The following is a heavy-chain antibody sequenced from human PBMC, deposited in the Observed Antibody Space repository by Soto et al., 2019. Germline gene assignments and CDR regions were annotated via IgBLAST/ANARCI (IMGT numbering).Heavy chain of an antibody. D-gene: IGHD2-2*01. CDR2: IYYSGST. J-gene: IGHJ5*02. CDR3: ARIGYCSSTSCYFGYNWFDP. Sequence: SETLSLTCPVSGGSISSYYLSWIRQPPGKGLEWIGYIYYSGSTNYNPSHKSRVTISVDTSKNQFSLKLSSVTAADTAVYYCARIGYCSSTSCYFGYNWFDPWGQGTLVTVSS. V-gene: IGHV4-59*01. CDR1: GGSISSYY.